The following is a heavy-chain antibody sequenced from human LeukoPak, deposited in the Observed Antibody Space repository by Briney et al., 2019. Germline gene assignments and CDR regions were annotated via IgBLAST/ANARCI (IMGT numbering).Heavy chain of an antibody. CDR3: ARDPRIYCRRGICYSHYFDY. D-gene: IGHD2-15*01. V-gene: IGHV3-7*01. J-gene: IGHJ4*02. CDR2: IKQDGSEK. CDR1: GFTFSSYW. Sequence: SGGSLRLSCAASGFTFSSYWMSWVRQAPGKGLEWVANIKQDGSEKYYVDSVKGRFTISRDNAKNSLYLQMNSLRAEDTAVYYCARDPRIYCRRGICYSHYFDYWGQGTLVTVSS.